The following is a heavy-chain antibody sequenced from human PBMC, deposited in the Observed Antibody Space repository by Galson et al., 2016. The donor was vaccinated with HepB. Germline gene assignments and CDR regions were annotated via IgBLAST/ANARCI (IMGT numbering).Heavy chain of an antibody. J-gene: IGHJ3*02. V-gene: IGHV4-31*03. D-gene: IGHD1-26*01. CDR2: IYYSGST. Sequence: TLSLTCTVSGGSISSGGYYWSWIRQLPGKGLEWIGYIYYSGSTYYNPSLKSRVTISVDTSKNQFSLNVSSVTAADTAVYFCAREETIDVNAFDIWGQGTMVTVSS. CDR3: AREETIDVNAFDI. CDR1: GGSISSGGYY.